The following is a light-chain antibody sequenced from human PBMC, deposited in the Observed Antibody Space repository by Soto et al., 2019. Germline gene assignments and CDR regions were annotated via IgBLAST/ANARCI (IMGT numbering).Light chain of an antibody. J-gene: IGKJ1*01. V-gene: IGKV4-1*01. CDR2: WSS. CDR1: QSGLYSSNNKND. CDR3: QQCYSSLT. Sequence: IVMTQSPDSLAVSLGERATINCKSSQSGLYSSNNKNDLAWYQQKPGQPPKLLIYWSSTRESGVPDRFSGSGSGTDFALTISSLQAEDVTVYYCQQCYSSLTCGHGTKVDI.